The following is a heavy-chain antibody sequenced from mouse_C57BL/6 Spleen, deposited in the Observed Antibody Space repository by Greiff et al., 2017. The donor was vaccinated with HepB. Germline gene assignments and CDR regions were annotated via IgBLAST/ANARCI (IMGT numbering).Heavy chain of an antibody. D-gene: IGHD3-2*02. CDR2: IHPNSGST. J-gene: IGHJ4*01. V-gene: IGHV1-64*01. CDR1: GYTFTSYW. Sequence: VQLQQSGAELVKPGASVKLSCKASGYTFTSYWMHWVKQRPGQGLEWIGMIHPNSGSTNYNEKFKRKATLTVDKSSSTAYMQLSSLTSEDSAVYYCARATAQATYYAMDYWGQGTSVTVSS. CDR3: ARATAQATYYAMDY.